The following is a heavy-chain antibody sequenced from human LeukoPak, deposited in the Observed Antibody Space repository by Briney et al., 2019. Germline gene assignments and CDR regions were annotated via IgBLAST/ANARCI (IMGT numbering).Heavy chain of an antibody. CDR3: AKTQGLYSSSWFFEY. J-gene: IGHJ4*02. CDR1: GFTFYDYA. V-gene: IGHV3-43*02. D-gene: IGHD6-13*01. Sequence: SGGSLRLSCAASGFTFYDYAMHWVRQAPGKGLEWVSLIGGDGGSTFYAHSVKGRFTISRDNSKNSLYLQMNSLRTEDTALYYCAKTQGLYSSSWFFEYWGQGTLVTVSS. CDR2: IGGDGGST.